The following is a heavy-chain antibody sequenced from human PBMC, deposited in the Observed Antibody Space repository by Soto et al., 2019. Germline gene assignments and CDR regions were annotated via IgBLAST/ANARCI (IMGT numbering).Heavy chain of an antibody. CDR2: ITGRGDST. CDR3: AKDAALRTYWYYYDSSGYTLGY. V-gene: IGHV3-23*01. Sequence: GGSLRLSCAASGFPFSDHAMHWVRQTPGKGLEWVSAITGRGDSTYYADSVKGRFTISRDNSKSTLYLQMNSLRAEDTAVYYCAKDAALRTYWYYYDSSGYTLGYWGQGTLVTVSS. D-gene: IGHD3-22*01. J-gene: IGHJ4*02. CDR1: GFPFSDHA.